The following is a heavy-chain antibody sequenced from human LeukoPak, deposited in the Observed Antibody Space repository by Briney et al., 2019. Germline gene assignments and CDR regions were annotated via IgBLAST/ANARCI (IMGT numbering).Heavy chain of an antibody. CDR1: GFTFSSYG. CDR2: ISYDGSNK. D-gene: IGHD7-27*01. J-gene: IGHJ6*02. CDR3: ARETSTGEYYYYYYGMDV. V-gene: IGHV3-30*03. Sequence: GGSLRLSCAASGFTFSSYGMHWVRQAPGKGLEWVAVISYDGSNKYYADSVKGRFTISRDNSKNTLYLQMNSLRAEDTAVYYCARETSTGEYYYYYYGMDVWGQGTTVTVSS.